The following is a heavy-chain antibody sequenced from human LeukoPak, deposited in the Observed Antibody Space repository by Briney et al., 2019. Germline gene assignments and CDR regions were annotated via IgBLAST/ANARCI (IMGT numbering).Heavy chain of an antibody. CDR3: AKDPYRASSGLVDY. J-gene: IGHJ4*02. V-gene: IGHV3-23*01. CDR2: ISGSGGTT. D-gene: IGHD5-12*01. Sequence: PGGSLRLSCATSGFTFSNYAVSWVRQAPGKGLGWVSSISGSGGTTYYADSVKGRFTISRDNSKNTLYLQMESLRAEDTAVYYCAKDPYRASSGLVDYWGQGTLVTVSS. CDR1: GFTFSNYA.